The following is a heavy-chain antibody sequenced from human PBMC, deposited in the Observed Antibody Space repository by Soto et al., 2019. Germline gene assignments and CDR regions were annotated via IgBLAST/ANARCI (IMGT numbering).Heavy chain of an antibody. D-gene: IGHD3-22*01. CDR3: ARRADSSGYNDY. Sequence: EVQLVESGGGLVQPGGSLRLSCAASGFTVSSNSMSWVRQAPGKGLEWVSVIYSGGSTYYADSVKGRFTISRDNSKNTRYLQMNSRRAEDTAVYDCARRADSSGYNDYWGQGTLVTVSS. CDR1: GFTVSSNS. J-gene: IGHJ4*02. CDR2: IYSGGST. V-gene: IGHV3-66*01.